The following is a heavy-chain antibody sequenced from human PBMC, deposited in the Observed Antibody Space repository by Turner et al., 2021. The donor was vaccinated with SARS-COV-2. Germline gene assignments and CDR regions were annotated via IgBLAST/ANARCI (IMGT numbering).Heavy chain of an antibody. CDR3: ARDLGGTSSLGGYFDY. CDR2: IYSGGST. CDR1: GFTVSSNY. J-gene: IGHJ4*02. Sequence: EVQLVESGGGLVQPGGSLRLSCAASGFTVSSNYMNWVRQAPGKGLEWVSVIYSGGSTYYADSVKGRFTISRDTSENTLYLQMNSLRAEDTAVYYCARDLGGTSSLGGYFDYWGQGTLVTVSS. V-gene: IGHV3-66*02. D-gene: IGHD2-2*01.